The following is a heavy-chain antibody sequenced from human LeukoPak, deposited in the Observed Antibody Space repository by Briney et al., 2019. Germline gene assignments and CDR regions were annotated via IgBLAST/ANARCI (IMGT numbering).Heavy chain of an antibody. CDR1: GASFSTNY. Sequence: SETLSLACSVSGASFSTNYWSWIRQPPGRGLEWIGYVFDSGSTNYNPSLKSRVTISVDTSTKQFSLRLSSVTAADTAVYYCARLYQQSKWKYYYYYMDVWGKGTAVTVSS. CDR3: ARLYQQSKWKYYYYYMDV. CDR2: VFDSGST. J-gene: IGHJ6*03. D-gene: IGHD1-1*01. V-gene: IGHV4-59*01.